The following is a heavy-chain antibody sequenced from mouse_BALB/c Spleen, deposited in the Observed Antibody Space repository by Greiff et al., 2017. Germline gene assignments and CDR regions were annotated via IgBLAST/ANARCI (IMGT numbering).Heavy chain of an antibody. CDR2: IYPGNVNT. CDR3: ASRIYILFDY. CDR1: GYTFTSYY. Sequence: VQLQQSGPELVKPGASVRISCKASGYTFTSYYIHWVKQRPGQGLEWIGWIYPGNVNTKYNEKFKGKATLTVDKSSSTAYMQLNSLTSEDSAVYYCASRIYILFDYWGQGTTLTVSS. D-gene: IGHD1-3*01. J-gene: IGHJ2*01. V-gene: IGHV1S56*01.